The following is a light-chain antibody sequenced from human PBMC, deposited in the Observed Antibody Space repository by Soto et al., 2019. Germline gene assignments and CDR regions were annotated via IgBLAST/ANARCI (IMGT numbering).Light chain of an antibody. Sequence: QSALTQPASVSGSPGQSITISCTGTSSDVGIYNYVSWYQQHPGKAPKLMIYDVSNRPSGVSNRFSGSKSGNTASLSISGLQAEYVADYYCSSDTSSSIYVFGTGNNVNVL. CDR2: DVS. CDR1: SSDVGIYNY. J-gene: IGLJ1*01. V-gene: IGLV2-14*01. CDR3: SSDTSSSIYV.